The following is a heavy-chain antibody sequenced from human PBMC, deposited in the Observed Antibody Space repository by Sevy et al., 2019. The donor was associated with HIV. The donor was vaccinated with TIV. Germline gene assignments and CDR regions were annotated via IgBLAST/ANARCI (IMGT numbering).Heavy chain of an antibody. CDR1: GFIFINYA. D-gene: IGHD6-13*01. Sequence: GGSLRLSCAASGFIFINYAMSWVRQAPGKGLEWVSAISGSGGSTYYADSVKGRFTISRDNPKNTLYLQMNSLRAEDTAVYYCATDGGYSSSWYGAFDIWGQGTMVTVSS. CDR3: ATDGGYSSSWYGAFDI. J-gene: IGHJ3*02. V-gene: IGHV3-23*01. CDR2: ISGSGGST.